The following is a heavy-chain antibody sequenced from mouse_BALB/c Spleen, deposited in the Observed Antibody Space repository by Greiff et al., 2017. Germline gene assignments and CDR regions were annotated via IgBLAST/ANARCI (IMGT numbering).Heavy chain of an antibody. V-gene: IGHV5-6*02. CDR1: GFTFSSYG. CDR3: ARRRQGDYAMDY. J-gene: IGHJ4*01. D-gene: IGHD6-1*01. Sequence: EVKVVESGGDLVKPGGSLKLSCAASGFTFSSYGMSWVRQTPDKRLEWVATISSGGSYTYYPDSVKGRFTISRDNAKNTLYLQMSSLKSEDTAMYYCARRRQGDYAMDYWGQGTSVTVSS. CDR2: ISSGGSYT.